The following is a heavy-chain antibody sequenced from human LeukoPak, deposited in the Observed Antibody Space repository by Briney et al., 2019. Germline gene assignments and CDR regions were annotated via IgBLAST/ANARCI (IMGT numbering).Heavy chain of an antibody. CDR1: GFTFNTYW. J-gene: IGHJ6*03. CDR2: IKEDGSEK. CDR3: ARDTYDSSGYHSYYMDV. V-gene: IGHV3-7*01. D-gene: IGHD3-22*01. Sequence: PGGSLRLSCAVSGFTFNTYWMSWVRQAPGKGLEWLANIKEDGSEKHYGDSVRGRFTISRDNAKNSLYLRMNSLRAEDTALYFCARDTYDSSGYHSYYMDVWGKGTTVTVSS.